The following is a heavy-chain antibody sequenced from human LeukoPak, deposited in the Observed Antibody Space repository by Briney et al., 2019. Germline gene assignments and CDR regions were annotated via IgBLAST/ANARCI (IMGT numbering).Heavy chain of an antibody. V-gene: IGHV3-30*18. CDR2: ISDDGSTN. CDR3: AKEGAAGGKMQYCFDY. D-gene: IGHD6-13*01. CDR1: GFTFSSYG. J-gene: IGHJ4*02. Sequence: PGRSLRLSCAASGFTFSSYGMHWVRQAPGKGLEWVAVISDDGSTNYYADSVKGRFTISRDNSKNTLYLDTNSLRAEDTAVYYCAKEGAAGGKMQYCFDYWGQGTLLTVPS.